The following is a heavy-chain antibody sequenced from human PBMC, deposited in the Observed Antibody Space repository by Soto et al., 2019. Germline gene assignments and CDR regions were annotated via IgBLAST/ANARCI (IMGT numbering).Heavy chain of an antibody. Sequence: GESLKISCKGSGYSFTSYWISWVRQMPGKGLEWMGRIDPSDSYTNYSPSLQGHVTISADKSISTAYLQWSSLKASDTAMYYCARFRYSSGYTEYFQHWGQGTLVTVSS. CDR3: ARFRYSSGYTEYFQH. CDR1: GYSFTSYW. D-gene: IGHD3-22*01. V-gene: IGHV5-10-1*01. J-gene: IGHJ1*01. CDR2: IDPSDSYT.